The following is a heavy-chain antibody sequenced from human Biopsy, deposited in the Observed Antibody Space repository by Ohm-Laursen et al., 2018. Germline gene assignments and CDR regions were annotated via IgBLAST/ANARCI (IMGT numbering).Heavy chain of an antibody. CDR3: DRGGSPATY. J-gene: IGHJ4*02. CDR1: GYSISTGYY. V-gene: IGHV4-38-2*01. D-gene: IGHD3-16*01. CDR2: IFHTGTT. Sequence: TLSLTCSVSGYSISTGYYWGWIRQPPGQGLEWIGSIFHTGTTYYNPSLKNRVTVSFDTSRNHFPLKLTSMTTADTAVYYCDRGGSPATYWGQGALVIVSS.